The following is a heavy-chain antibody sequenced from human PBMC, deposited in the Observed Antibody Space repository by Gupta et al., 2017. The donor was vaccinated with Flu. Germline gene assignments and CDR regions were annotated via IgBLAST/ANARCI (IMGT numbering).Heavy chain of an antibody. V-gene: IGHV3-7*01. CDR2: MAKDGSEK. J-gene: IGHJ4*02. Sequence: EVQLVDSAGGLVQPGGSLRLSCAASGFTFSNYWLSGVRQAPGKGLEWVANMAKDGSEKYYVDSGKGRFTISRDNAKDSLYLQMNTLRTEDTAVYYCARECPAHSSGWFGSDYWGQGSLVTVSS. D-gene: IGHD6-19*01. CDR3: ARECPAHSSGWFGSDY. CDR1: GFTFSNYW.